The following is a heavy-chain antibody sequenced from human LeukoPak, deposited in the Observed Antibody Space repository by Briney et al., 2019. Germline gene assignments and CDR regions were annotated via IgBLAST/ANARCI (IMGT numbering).Heavy chain of an antibody. CDR1: GFTVSSNY. Sequence: GGSLRLSCAASGFTVSSNYMSWVRQAPGKGLEWVSIIYSDGSTYYADSVKGRFTISRDNSKNTLYLQMNSLRAEDTAVYYCARERSGWSYTFDYWGQGTLVTVSS. CDR2: IYSDGST. V-gene: IGHV3-53*01. CDR3: ARERSGWSYTFDY. D-gene: IGHD6-19*01. J-gene: IGHJ4*02.